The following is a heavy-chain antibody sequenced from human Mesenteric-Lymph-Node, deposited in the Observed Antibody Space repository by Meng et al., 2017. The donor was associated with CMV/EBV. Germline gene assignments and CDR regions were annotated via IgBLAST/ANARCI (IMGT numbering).Heavy chain of an antibody. CDR2: IYYSGST. Sequence: TVSGDSVSSGSYYWSWIRQPPGKGLEWTGYIYYSGSTNYNPSLKSRVTISVDTSKNQFSLKLSSVTAADTAVYYCARSYGSGSTNDYWGQGTLVTSPQ. V-gene: IGHV4-61*01. CDR3: ARSYGSGSTNDY. D-gene: IGHD3-10*01. J-gene: IGHJ4*02. CDR1: GDSVSSGSYY.